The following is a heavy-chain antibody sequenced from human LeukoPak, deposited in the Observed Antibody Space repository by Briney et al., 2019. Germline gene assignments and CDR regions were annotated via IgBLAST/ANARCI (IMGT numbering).Heavy chain of an antibody. CDR1: GSTFSNYW. J-gene: IGHJ3*02. CDR3: ARDLSIGGFDI. V-gene: IGHV3-7*03. D-gene: IGHD3-16*01. CDR2: IKQDTSEI. Sequence: GGSLRLSCAASGSTFSNYWMSWVRQAPGKGLEWVANIKQDTSEIYYVGSVKGRFIISRDNAKNSLFLQMNSLRAEDTAVYYCARDLSIGGFDIWGQGTMVTVSS.